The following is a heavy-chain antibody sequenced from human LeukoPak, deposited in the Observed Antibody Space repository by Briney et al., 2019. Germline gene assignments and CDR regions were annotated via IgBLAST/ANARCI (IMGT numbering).Heavy chain of an antibody. D-gene: IGHD6-13*01. J-gene: IGHJ4*02. CDR1: GFTFSSHW. CDR2: INQDESEK. Sequence: GGSLRVSCAASGFTFSSHWMSWVRQAPGRVLEWVVNINQDESEKYYVDSVKGRFTISRDNAKNSLYLQMNTLRAEDTAVYYCARDHPAAGIIFDYWGQGTLVTVSS. V-gene: IGHV3-7*01. CDR3: ARDHPAAGIIFDY.